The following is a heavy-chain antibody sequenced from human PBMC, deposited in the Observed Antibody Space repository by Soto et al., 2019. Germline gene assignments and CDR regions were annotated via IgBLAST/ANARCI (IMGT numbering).Heavy chain of an antibody. D-gene: IGHD6-19*01. CDR3: AKGTSTGGWFNAFDY. CDR1: GFTFVNYA. Sequence: EVQLLESGGGLVQPGGSLRLSCAASGFTFVNYAMNWVRQAPGKGLEWVATLSGRGTSTYYADSVKGRFTISRDNSRNTLYLQMNSPRAEDTAVYYSAKGTSTGGWFNAFDYWGQGTLVTVSS. J-gene: IGHJ4*02. CDR2: LSGRGTST. V-gene: IGHV3-23*01.